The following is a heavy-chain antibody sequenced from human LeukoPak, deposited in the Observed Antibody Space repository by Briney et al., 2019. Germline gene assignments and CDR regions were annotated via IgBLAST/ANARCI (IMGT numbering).Heavy chain of an antibody. D-gene: IGHD3-10*01. CDR3: ARDDYGSGSWNDY. CDR1: GLSFSSYG. CDR2: IQYDGSNK. J-gene: IGHJ4*02. Sequence: GGSLRLSCAASGLSFSSYGMHWVRQAPGKGLEWVAFIQYDGSNKFYADSVKGRFTISRDNSKNTLYLQMNSLRAEDTALYYCARDDYGSGSWNDYWGQGTLVTVSS. V-gene: IGHV3-30*12.